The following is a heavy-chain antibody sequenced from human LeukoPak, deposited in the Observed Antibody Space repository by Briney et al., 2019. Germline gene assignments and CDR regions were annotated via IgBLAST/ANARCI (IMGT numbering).Heavy chain of an antibody. CDR3: AGGTEYFAPFDY. Sequence: SETLSLTCTVSGGSISSYYWSWIRQPPGKGLEWIGYIYYSGSTNYNPSLKSRVTISVDTSKNQFSLKLSSVTAADTAVYYCAGGTEYFAPFDYWGRETRVPV. CDR2: IYYSGST. J-gene: IGHJ4*02. V-gene: IGHV4-59*01. D-gene: IGHD3-9*01. CDR1: GGSISSYY.